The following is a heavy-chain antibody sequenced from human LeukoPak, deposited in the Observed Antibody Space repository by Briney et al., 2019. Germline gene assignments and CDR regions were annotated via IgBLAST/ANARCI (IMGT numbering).Heavy chain of an antibody. CDR1: GFTVSSNY. Sequence: GGSLRLSCAASGFTVSSNYMSWVRQAPGKGLEWVSVIYSGGSTYYADSVKGRFTISRDNYKNTLYLQMNSLSAEDTAAYYCARGWVTMVRGVDGDYWGQGTLVTVSS. V-gene: IGHV3-53*01. CDR2: IYSGGST. J-gene: IGHJ4*02. D-gene: IGHD3-10*01. CDR3: ARGWVTMVRGVDGDY.